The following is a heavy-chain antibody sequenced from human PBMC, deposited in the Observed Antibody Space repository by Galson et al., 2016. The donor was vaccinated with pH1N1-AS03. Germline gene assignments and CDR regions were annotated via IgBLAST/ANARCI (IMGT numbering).Heavy chain of an antibody. CDR1: GGTFSINA. V-gene: IGHV1-69*01. Sequence: KVSCKASGGTFSINAISWVRQAPGQGPEWMGGISPLLRTALYAQKWQGRVTITADESTNTAYMELSSLRSEETAVYYCATLYTDDLDYWGQGTLVIVSS. CDR3: ATLYTDDLDY. CDR2: ISPLLRTA. D-gene: IGHD3-16*01. J-gene: IGHJ4*02.